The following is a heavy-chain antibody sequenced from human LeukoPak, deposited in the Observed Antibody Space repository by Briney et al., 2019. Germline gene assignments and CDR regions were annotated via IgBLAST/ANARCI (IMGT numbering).Heavy chain of an antibody. CDR1: GFTFSSYA. Sequence: PGGSLRLSCAASGFTFSSYAMSWARQAPGKGLEWVSAISGSGGSTYYADSVKGRFTISRDNSKNTLYLQMNSLRAEDTAVYYCAKSPPPQVLRYFDWLSDPINYFDYWGQGTLVTVSS. V-gene: IGHV3-23*01. CDR2: ISGSGGST. D-gene: IGHD3-9*01. CDR3: AKSPPPQVLRYFDWLSDPINYFDY. J-gene: IGHJ4*02.